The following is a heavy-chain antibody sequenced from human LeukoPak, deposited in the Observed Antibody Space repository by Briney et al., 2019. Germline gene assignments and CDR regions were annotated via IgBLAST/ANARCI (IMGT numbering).Heavy chain of an antibody. J-gene: IGHJ4*02. V-gene: IGHV4-59*08. CDR2: IYYSGST. D-gene: IGHD3-9*01. CDR1: GGSISSYY. Sequence: SETLSLTCTVSGGSISSYYWSWIRQPPGKGLEWIGYIYYSGSTYYNLSLKSRVTISVDTSKNQFSLKLSSVTAADTAVYYCARRLDNFDYWGQGTLVTVSS. CDR3: ARRLDNFDY.